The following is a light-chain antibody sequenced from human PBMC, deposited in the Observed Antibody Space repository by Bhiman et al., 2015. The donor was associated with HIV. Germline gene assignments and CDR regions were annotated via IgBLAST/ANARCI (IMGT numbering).Light chain of an antibody. V-gene: IGLV2-14*01. CDR1: SSDVGGYNY. Sequence: QSALTQPASVSGSPGQSITISCTGTSSDVGGYNYVSWYQQHPGKAPKLMIFDVSKRPSGVSNRFSGSKSADTASLTISGLQAEDEADYYCSSLTSSLSYVFGIGTNVTVL. J-gene: IGLJ1*01. CDR2: DVS. CDR3: SSLTSSLSYV.